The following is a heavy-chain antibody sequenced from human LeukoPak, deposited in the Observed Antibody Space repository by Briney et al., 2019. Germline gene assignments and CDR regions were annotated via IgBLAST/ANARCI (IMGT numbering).Heavy chain of an antibody. V-gene: IGHV4-38-2*02. CDR3: ARDTYDSSGYTNQPNNWFDP. J-gene: IGHJ5*02. Sequence: SETLSLTCTVSGYSINSGYYWGWIRQPPGKGLEWIGSIYHSGSTYYNPSLKSRVTISVDTSKNQFSLKLSSVTAADTAVYYCARDTYDSSGYTNQPNNWFDPWGQGTLVTVSS. CDR2: IYHSGST. CDR1: GYSINSGYY. D-gene: IGHD3-22*01.